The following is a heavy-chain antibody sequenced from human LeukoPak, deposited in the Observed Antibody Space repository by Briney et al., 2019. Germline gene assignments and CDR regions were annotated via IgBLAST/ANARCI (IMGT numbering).Heavy chain of an antibody. CDR1: GFTVSSNS. CDR2: IYSDNT. Sequence: GGSLRLSCTVSGFTVSSNSMSWVRQAPGKGLEWVSFIYSDNTHYSDFVKGRFTISRDNAKNSLYLQMNSLRAEDTAVYYCARGSPYSSGWYRYWGQGTLVTVSS. J-gene: IGHJ4*02. V-gene: IGHV3-53*01. D-gene: IGHD6-19*01. CDR3: ARGSPYSSGWYRY.